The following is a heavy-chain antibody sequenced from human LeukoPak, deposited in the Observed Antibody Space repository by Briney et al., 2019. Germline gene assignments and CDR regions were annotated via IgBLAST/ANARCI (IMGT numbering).Heavy chain of an antibody. D-gene: IGHD2-15*01. J-gene: IGHJ5*02. CDR1: GGSISSGDYY. V-gene: IGHV4-30-4*01. CDR3: ARDTVAISTWGFDP. Sequence: SETLSLTCNVSGGSISSGDYYWSWIRQPPGKGLEWIGYIYYSGSTYYNPSLKSRVTISVDTSKNQFSLKLSSVTAADTAVYYCARDTVAISTWGFDPWGQGTLVTVSS. CDR2: IYYSGST.